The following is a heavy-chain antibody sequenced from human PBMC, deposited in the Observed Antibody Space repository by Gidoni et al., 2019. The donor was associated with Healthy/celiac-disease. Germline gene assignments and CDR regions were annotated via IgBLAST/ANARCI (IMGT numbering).Heavy chain of an antibody. CDR3: ARDSATVTSPTFDY. CDR1: GFTFIGYA. Sequence: QVQLVESGGGVVQPGRSLRLSCAASGFTFIGYAMHWVRQAPGKGLEWVAVISYDGSNKYYADSVKGRFTISRDNSKNTLYLQMNSLRAEDTAVYYCARDSATVTSPTFDYWGQGTLVTVSS. D-gene: IGHD4-17*01. V-gene: IGHV3-30*01. J-gene: IGHJ4*02. CDR2: ISYDGSNK.